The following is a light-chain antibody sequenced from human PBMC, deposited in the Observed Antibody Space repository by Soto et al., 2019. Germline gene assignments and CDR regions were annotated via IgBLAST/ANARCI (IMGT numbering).Light chain of an antibody. J-gene: IGKJ5*01. Sequence: EVLMTQSPASLSVSPGERATLSCRASQNVNSNLAWYQQKPGQPPRLLIYGASTRATGIPARFSGSGSGTEFTLTISSLQSEDFAIYYFQQYNNWPPITFSQGTRLDIK. CDR1: QNVNSN. V-gene: IGKV3-15*01. CDR3: QQYNNWPPIT. CDR2: GAS.